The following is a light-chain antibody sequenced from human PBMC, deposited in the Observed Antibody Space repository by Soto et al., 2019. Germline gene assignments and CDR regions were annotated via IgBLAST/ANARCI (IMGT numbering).Light chain of an antibody. CDR3: QQLNSYPQT. CDR2: KAS. Sequence: DIQMTQSPSTLSGSVGDRVTITCRASQTISSRLAWYQQKPGKAPKLLIYKASTLKSGVPSRFSGSGSGTEFTLTISSLQPDDFATYYCQQLNSYPQTFGQGTRLEIK. J-gene: IGKJ5*01. CDR1: QTISSR. V-gene: IGKV1-5*03.